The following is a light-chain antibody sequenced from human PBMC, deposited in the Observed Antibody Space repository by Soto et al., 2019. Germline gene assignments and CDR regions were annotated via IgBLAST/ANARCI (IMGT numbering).Light chain of an antibody. CDR3: QQYAVSPIT. Sequence: EIVLTQSPGTLSLSPGERATLSCRASQSVSSHLAWYQQRPGQAPRLLIYGASSRATGIPDRFSGSGSGTDFTLTISRLEPEDFAVFYCQQYAVSPITFGQGTRLEIK. V-gene: IGKV3-20*01. J-gene: IGKJ5*01. CDR2: GAS. CDR1: QSVSSH.